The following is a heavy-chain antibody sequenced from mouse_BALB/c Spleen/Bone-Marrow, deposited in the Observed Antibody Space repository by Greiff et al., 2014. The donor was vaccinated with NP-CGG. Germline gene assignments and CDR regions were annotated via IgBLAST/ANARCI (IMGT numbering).Heavy chain of an antibody. J-gene: IGHJ1*01. V-gene: IGHV1-26*01. CDR2: INPINGDT. CDR3: AMGVRLYWYFDV. D-gene: IGHD2-14*01. CDR1: GYTFTDYY. Sequence: LKVSGPELVKPGASVKMSCKASGYTFTDYYMKWVKQSHGESLEWIGDINPINGDTFYNQKFKGKATLTVDKSSSTAYMQLDSLTSEDSAVYYCAMGVRLYWYFDVWGAGTTVTVSS.